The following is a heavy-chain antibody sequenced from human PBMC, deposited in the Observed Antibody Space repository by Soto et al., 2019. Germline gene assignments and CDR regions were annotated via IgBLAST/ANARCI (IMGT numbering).Heavy chain of an antibody. CDR2: IKSKSAGGTI. CDR1: GFMFTSAF. V-gene: IGHV3-15*01. CDR3: TTGDY. J-gene: IGHJ4*02. Sequence: EVQLVESGGGLVKPGGSLRLSCAASGFMFTSAFMSWVRQTPGKGLEWVARIKSKSAGGTIDYAAPVKGRFTISRDDYENTVSLQMNSLKADDTALYYCTTGDYWGQGILVNVSS.